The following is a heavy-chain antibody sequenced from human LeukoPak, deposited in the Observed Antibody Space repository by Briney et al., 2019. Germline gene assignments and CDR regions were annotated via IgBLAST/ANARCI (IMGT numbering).Heavy chain of an antibody. D-gene: IGHD6-13*01. V-gene: IGHV4-59*12. CDR2: IYYSGST. Sequence: PSETLSLTCTVSGGSISTFYWSWIRQPPGKGLEWIGYIYYSGSTNYNPSLKSRVTISVDKSKNQFSLKLSSVTAADTAVYYCARVPLPYSSSRRWFDPWGQGTLVTVSS. CDR3: ARVPLPYSSSRRWFDP. J-gene: IGHJ5*02. CDR1: GGSISTFY.